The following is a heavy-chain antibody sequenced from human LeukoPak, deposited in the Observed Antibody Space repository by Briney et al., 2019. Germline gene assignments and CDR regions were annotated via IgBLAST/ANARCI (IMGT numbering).Heavy chain of an antibody. J-gene: IGHJ4*02. CDR2: INPNSGGT. D-gene: IGHD2-2*01. CDR1: GYTFTGYY. Sequence: GASVKVSCKASGYTFTGYYMHWVRQAPGQGLEWMGWINPNSGGTNYAQKFQGRVTMTRDTSISTAYMELSRLRSDDTAVYYCARDLCSTSCYYNYWGQGTLVTVSS. V-gene: IGHV1-2*02. CDR3: ARDLCSTSCYYNY.